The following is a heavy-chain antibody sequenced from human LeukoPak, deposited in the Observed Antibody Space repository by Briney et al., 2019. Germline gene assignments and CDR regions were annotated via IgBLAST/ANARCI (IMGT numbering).Heavy chain of an antibody. CDR2: IDNSGNT. V-gene: IGHV4-59*01. CDR1: RGSISSYY. J-gene: IGHJ4*02. Sequence: SETLSLTCTVSRGSISSYYWSWIRQPPGKGLQWIGYIDNSGNTNSNPSLKSRVTMSVDTSKNQFSLKLSSVIAADTAVYYCARGRITIFGVVIPHFDNWGQGTLVTVSS. D-gene: IGHD3-3*01. CDR3: ARGRITIFGVVIPHFDN.